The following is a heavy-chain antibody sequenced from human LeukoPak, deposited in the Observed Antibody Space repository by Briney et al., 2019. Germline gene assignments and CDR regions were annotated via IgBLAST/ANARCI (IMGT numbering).Heavy chain of an antibody. CDR1: GFTFSNTS. D-gene: IGHD1-26*01. J-gene: IGHJ4*02. Sequence: PGGSLRLSCAASGFTFSNTSMHWVRQAPGKGLEWVAVISYDGSNKYYADSVKGRFTISRDNSKNTLYLQMNSLRAEDTAVYYCASLWELPDYWGQGTLVTVSS. CDR3: ASLWELPDY. V-gene: IGHV3-30-3*01. CDR2: ISYDGSNK.